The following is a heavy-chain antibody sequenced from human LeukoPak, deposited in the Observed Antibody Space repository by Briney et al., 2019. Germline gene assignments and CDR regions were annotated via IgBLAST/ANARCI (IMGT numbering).Heavy chain of an antibody. CDR2: ISDDGSNK. D-gene: IGHD1-26*01. CDR3: ARDYSGNYYKGFDY. CDR1: GFTFSRNA. V-gene: IGHV3-30-3*01. Sequence: GRSLRLSCAASGFTFSRNAIHWVRQAPGKGLEWVAVISDDGSNKYYADSVKGRFTISRDNFRNTQYLQMNSLRAEDTAVYYCARDYSGNYYKGFDYWGQGTLATVSS. J-gene: IGHJ4*02.